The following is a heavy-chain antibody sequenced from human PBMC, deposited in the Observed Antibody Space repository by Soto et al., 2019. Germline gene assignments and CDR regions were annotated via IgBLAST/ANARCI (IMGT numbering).Heavy chain of an antibody. J-gene: IGHJ4*02. CDR2: FDPEDGET. CDR3: AILGGYEARFDY. D-gene: IGHD5-12*01. V-gene: IGHV1-24*01. Sequence: ASVKVSCKVSGYTLTELSMHWVLQAPGKGLEWMGGFDPEDGETIYAQKFQGRVTMTEDTSTDTAYMELSSLRSEDTAVYYCAILGGYEARFDYWGQGTLVTVSS. CDR1: GYTLTELS.